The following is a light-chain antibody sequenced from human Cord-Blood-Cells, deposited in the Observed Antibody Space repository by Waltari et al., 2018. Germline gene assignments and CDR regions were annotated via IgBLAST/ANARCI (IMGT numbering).Light chain of an antibody. CDR1: SSDVGGYNY. CDR2: DVS. CDR3: CSYAGGYTWV. V-gene: IGLV2-11*01. J-gene: IGLJ3*02. Sequence: QSALTQPRSVSGSPGQSVTISCTGTSSDVGGYNYVSWYQQHPGKAPKLMIYDVSKRPSGVPGRFSGSKSGNTASLTISGLQAEDEADYYCCSYAGGYTWVFGGGTKLTVL.